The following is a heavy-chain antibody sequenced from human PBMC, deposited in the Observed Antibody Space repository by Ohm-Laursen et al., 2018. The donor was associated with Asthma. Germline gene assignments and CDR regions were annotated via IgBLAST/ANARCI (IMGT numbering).Heavy chain of an antibody. CDR2: IYYSGLT. Sequence: TLSLTCTVSGGSVSSGNNYWSWIRQHTGKGLEWIGYIYYSGLTYSNPSLRSRVSISVDTSKNQFSLNLTPVTAADTAVYYCARGTFYYESTGYYFFDHWGQGALVTVSS. J-gene: IGHJ4*02. CDR3: ARGTFYYESTGYYFFDH. V-gene: IGHV4-31*03. CDR1: GGSVSSGNNY. D-gene: IGHD3-22*01.